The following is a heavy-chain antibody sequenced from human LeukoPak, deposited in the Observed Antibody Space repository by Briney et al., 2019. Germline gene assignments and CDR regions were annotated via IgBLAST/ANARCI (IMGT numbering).Heavy chain of an antibody. D-gene: IGHD3-22*01. J-gene: IGHJ6*03. CDR1: GGSISSYY. Sequence: NPSETLSLTCTVSGGSISSYYWSWIRQPAGKGLEWIGRIYTSGSTNYNPSLKSRVTMSVDTFKNQFSLKLSSVTAADTAVYYCARGSSGSPGYYYMDVWGKGTTVTVSS. V-gene: IGHV4-4*07. CDR3: ARGSSGSPGYYYMDV. CDR2: IYTSGST.